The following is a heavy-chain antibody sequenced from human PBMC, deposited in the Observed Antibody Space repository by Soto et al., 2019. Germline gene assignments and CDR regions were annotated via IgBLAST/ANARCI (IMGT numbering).Heavy chain of an antibody. Sequence: SETLSLTCTVSGGSISSYYWSWIRQPPGKGLEWIGYIYYSGSTNYNPSLKSRVTISVDTSKNQFSLKLSSVTAADTAVYYCARDTRLAAAAYYSSYYMDVGGKGTTV. J-gene: IGHJ6*03. V-gene: IGHV4-59*01. CDR2: IYYSGST. CDR1: GGSISSYY. CDR3: ARDTRLAAAAYYSSYYMDV. D-gene: IGHD6-13*01.